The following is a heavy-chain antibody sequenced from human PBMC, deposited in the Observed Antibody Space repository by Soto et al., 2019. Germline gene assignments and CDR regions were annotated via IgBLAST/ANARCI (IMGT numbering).Heavy chain of an antibody. Sequence: PGGSLRLSCAASGFTFDDYAMHWVRQAPGKGLEWVSGISWNSNSIGYADSVKGRFTISRDNAKNSLYLQMNSLRAEDTALYYCAKAAGVVNWFDPWGQGTLVTVSS. D-gene: IGHD2-8*01. CDR1: GFTFDDYA. J-gene: IGHJ5*02. V-gene: IGHV3-9*01. CDR3: AKAAGVVNWFDP. CDR2: ISWNSNSI.